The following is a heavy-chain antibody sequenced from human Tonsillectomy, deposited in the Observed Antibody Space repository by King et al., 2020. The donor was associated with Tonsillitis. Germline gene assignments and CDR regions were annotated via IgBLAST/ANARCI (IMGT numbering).Heavy chain of an antibody. V-gene: IGHV3-23*04. CDR3: EKAAQPNRDWYFDL. D-gene: IGHD1-14*01. J-gene: IGHJ2*01. CDR1: GFTFSSYA. Sequence: VQLVESGGGLVQPGGSLRLSCAASGFTFSSYAMSWVRQAPGKGLEGVSGISGSGGSTYYADSVKGRFIISRDNSKNTLYLQMKSLRAEDTAVYYCEKAAQPNRDWYFDLWGRGTLVTVSS. CDR2: ISGSGGST.